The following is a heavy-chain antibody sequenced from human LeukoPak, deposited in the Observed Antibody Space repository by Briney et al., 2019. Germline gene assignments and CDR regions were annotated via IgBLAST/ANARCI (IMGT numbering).Heavy chain of an antibody. CDR3: ASAVCSGGSCYSGAFDI. J-gene: IGHJ3*02. CDR1: GGTFSSYA. CDR2: IIPIFGTA. Sequence: GSSVKVSCKASGGTFSSYAISWVRQAPGQGLEWMGGIIPIFGTANYAQKFQGRVTITADESTSTAYMELSSLRSEDTAVYYCASAVCSGGSCYSGAFDIWGQGTMVTVFS. V-gene: IGHV1-69*01. D-gene: IGHD2-15*01.